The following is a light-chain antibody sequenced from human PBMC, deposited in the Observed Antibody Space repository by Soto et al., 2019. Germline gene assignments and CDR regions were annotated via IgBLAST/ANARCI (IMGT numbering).Light chain of an antibody. J-gene: IGKJ1*01. Sequence: EIVMTQSTVTRSVSPGERSTLSCSASQNISRSLAWYQQKPGQGPSLLIYGTSTRAGGVPARFSGGGSGTEFTLTTTSLQSEDFAVYYCHQYNGWPRTFGQGTKVDIK. CDR3: HQYNGWPRT. CDR2: GTS. V-gene: IGKV3-15*01. CDR1: QNISRS.